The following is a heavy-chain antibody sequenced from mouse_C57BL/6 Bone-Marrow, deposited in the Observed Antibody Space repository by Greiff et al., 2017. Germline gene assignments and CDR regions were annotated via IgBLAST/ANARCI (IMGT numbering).Heavy chain of an antibody. CDR3: TRGAYYYGPFDY. Sequence: VQLQQPGAELVKPGASVKLSCKASGYTFTSYWMHWVKQRPGQGLEWIGMIHPNSGSTNYNETFKSKATLTVDKSSSTDYMQLSRLTSEDAAVYYCTRGAYYYGPFDYWGQGTTLTVSS. D-gene: IGHD1-1*01. J-gene: IGHJ2*01. CDR2: IHPNSGST. V-gene: IGHV1-64*01. CDR1: GYTFTSYW.